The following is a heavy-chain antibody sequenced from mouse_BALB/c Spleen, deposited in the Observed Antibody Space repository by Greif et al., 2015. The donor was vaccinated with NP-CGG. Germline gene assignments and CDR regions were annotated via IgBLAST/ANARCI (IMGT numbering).Heavy chain of an antibody. D-gene: IGHD2-3*01. V-gene: IGHV1S81*02. CDR1: GYTFTSYW. CDR2: INPSNGRT. Sequence: QVQLQQSGAELVKPGASVKLSCKASGYTFTSYWTHWVKQRPGQGLEWIGEINPSNGRTNYNEKFKSKATLTVDKSSSTAYMQLSSLTSEDSAVYYCAIYDGYYYYAMDYWGQGTSVTVPS. CDR3: AIYDGYYYYAMDY. J-gene: IGHJ4*01.